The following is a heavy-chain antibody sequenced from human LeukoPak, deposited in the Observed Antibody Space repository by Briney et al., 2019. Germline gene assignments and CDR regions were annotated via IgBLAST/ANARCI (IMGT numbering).Heavy chain of an antibody. CDR1: GYTFTGYY. D-gene: IGHD4-17*01. V-gene: IGHV1-2*02. J-gene: IGHJ4*02. Sequence: VASVKVSCKASGYTFTGYYMHWVRQAPGQGLEWMGWINPNSGGTNYAQKFQGRVTMTRDTSISTAYMELSRLRSDDTAVYYCARDQRTTVTTSLRYWGQGTLVTVSS. CDR2: INPNSGGT. CDR3: ARDQRTTVTTSLRY.